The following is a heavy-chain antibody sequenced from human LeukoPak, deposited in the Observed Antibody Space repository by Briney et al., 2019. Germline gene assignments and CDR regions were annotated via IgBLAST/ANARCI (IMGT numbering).Heavy chain of an antibody. V-gene: IGHV3-23*03. CDR1: GFTFSNYG. CDR2: IYGDDNT. J-gene: IGHJ4*02. CDR3: ASHWGGY. Sequence: GGSLRLSCAASGFTFSNYGMSWLRQAPGKGLEWVSLIYGDDNTYYADSVKGRFTIFRDNSKNTLYLQMNSLRAEDTALYYCASHWGGYWGQGTLVTVSS. D-gene: IGHD3-16*01.